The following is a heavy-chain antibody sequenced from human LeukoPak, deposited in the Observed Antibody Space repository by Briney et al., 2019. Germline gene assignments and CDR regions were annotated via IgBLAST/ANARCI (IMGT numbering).Heavy chain of an antibody. V-gene: IGHV1-2*06. Sequence: ASVKVSCKASGYTFTGYYMHWVRQAPAQGLEWMGRVNPKSGGTNYAQQFQGRVTITRDTSISTAYIELSRLRPDDTAVYYCARGTMIVVVRDWFDPWGQGTLVTVSS. J-gene: IGHJ5*02. D-gene: IGHD3-22*01. CDR3: ARGTMIVVVRDWFDP. CDR2: VNPKSGGT. CDR1: GYTFTGYY.